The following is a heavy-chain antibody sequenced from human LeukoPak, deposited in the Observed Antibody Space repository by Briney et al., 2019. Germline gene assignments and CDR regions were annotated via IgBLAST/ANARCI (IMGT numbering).Heavy chain of an antibody. J-gene: IGHJ4*02. CDR2: INHSGST. Sequence: SETLSLTCAVYGGSFSGYYWSWIRQPPGKGLEWIGEINHSGSTNYNPSLKSRVTISVDTSKNQFSLKLSSVTAADTAVYYCARVRCYYGSGSYYDYYFDYWGQGTLVTVSS. D-gene: IGHD3-10*01. CDR3: ARVRCYYGSGSYYDYYFDY. V-gene: IGHV4-34*01. CDR1: GGSFSGYY.